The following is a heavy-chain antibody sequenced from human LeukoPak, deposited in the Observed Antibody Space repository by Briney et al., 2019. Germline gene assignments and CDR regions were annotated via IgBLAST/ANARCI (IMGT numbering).Heavy chain of an antibody. V-gene: IGHV3-30*18. J-gene: IGHJ5*02. CDR2: ISYDGSNK. CDR3: AKGKNPPDNWFDP. CDR1: GFTFGSYG. Sequence: QTGGSLRLSCAASGFTFGSYGMHWVRQAPGKGLEWVAVISYDGSNKYYADSVKGRFTISRDNSKNTLHLQMNSLRAEDTAVYYCAKGKNPPDNWFDPWGQGTLVTVSS.